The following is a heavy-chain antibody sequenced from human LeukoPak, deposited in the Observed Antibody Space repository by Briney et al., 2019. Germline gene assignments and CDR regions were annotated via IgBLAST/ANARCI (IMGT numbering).Heavy chain of an antibody. CDR1: GGSIRNYY. CDR2: VSNSGST. CDR3: ASRAYYDNSGLDY. D-gene: IGHD3-22*01. J-gene: IGHJ4*02. V-gene: IGHV4-59*08. Sequence: SETLSLTCSVSGGSIRNYYWTWIRQPPGKGLEWIGHVSNSGSTKYNPSLKSRVTISIDTSKKHFSLKLSSVTAADTAVYYCASRAYYDNSGLDYWGQGILVTVSS.